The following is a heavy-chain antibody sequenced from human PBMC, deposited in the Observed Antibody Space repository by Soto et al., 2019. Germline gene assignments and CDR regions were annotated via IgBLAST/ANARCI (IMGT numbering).Heavy chain of an antibody. CDR1: GGSITSRGSY. CDR2: FFSGST. D-gene: IGHD6-13*01. Sequence: PSETLSLTCSVSGGSITSRGSYWAWIRQPPGKGLEWIGTFFSGSTFSNPSLRSRVTISKDTSRNQFSLKLTSVAATDTAMYYCATTRGLAVGGSFNYWGQGALVTVSS. CDR3: ATTRGLAVGGSFNY. J-gene: IGHJ4*02. V-gene: IGHV4-39*01.